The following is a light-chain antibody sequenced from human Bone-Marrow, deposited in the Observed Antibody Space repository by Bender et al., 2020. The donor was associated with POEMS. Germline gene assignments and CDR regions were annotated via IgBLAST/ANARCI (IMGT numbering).Light chain of an antibody. CDR3: GAWDVGMTGYV. J-gene: IGLJ1*01. CDR2: DDD. Sequence: QSVLTQPPSVSAAPRQRVTISCSGSASNIGNHYVNCFRHVPGTAPKLLIYDDDKRPAGIPDRFSGSKSGTSATLDITGLQTGDEADYYCGAWDVGMTGYVFGTGTKVSVL. V-gene: IGLV1-51*01. CDR1: ASNIGNHY.